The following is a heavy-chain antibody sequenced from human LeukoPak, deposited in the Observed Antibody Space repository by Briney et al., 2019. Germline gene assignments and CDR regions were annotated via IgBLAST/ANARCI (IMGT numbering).Heavy chain of an antibody. V-gene: IGHV4-59*01. CDR3: ARLRVTGTTVWFDP. D-gene: IGHD1-20*01. CDR1: GGSNSSYY. CDR2: IYYSGST. Sequence: SETLSLTCTVSGGSNSSYYWSWIRQPPGKGLEWIGYIYYSGSTNYNPSLKSRVTISVDTSKNQFSLKLSSVTAADTAVYYCARLRVTGTTVWFDPWGQGTLVTVSS. J-gene: IGHJ5*02.